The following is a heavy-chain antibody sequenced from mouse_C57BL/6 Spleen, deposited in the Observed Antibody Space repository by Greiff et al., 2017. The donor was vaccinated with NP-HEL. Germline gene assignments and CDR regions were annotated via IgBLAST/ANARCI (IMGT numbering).Heavy chain of an antibody. CDR3: TRHPRPHPLPDGYYDWYFDV. CDR2: IDPETGGT. J-gene: IGHJ1*03. Sequence: QVQLQQSGAELVRPGASVTLSCKASGYTFTDYEMHWVKQTPVHGLEWIGAIDPETGGTAYNQKFKGKAILTADKSSSTAYMELRSLTSEDSAVYYCTRHPRPHPLPDGYYDWYFDVWGTGTTVTVSS. D-gene: IGHD2-3*01. CDR1: GYTFTDYE. V-gene: IGHV1-15*01.